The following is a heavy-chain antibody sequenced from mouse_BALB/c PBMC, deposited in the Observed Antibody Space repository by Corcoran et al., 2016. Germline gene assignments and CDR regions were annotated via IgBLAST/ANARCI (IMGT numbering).Heavy chain of an antibody. J-gene: IGHJ4*01. CDR2: IWWNDEK. CDR3: GRRNVKYEYSMDY. CDR1: GFSLRTSGMG. V-gene: IGHV8-12*01. D-gene: IGHD2-10*02. Sequence: QVTLKESGPGILKPSQTLSLTCSFSGFSLRTSGMGVGWIRQPSGKGLEWLAHIWWNDEKHSNPSLKSQFTISKDTSRNQVFLRITSVDTPDTATDYCGRRNVKYEYSMDYWGQGTAVTVSS.